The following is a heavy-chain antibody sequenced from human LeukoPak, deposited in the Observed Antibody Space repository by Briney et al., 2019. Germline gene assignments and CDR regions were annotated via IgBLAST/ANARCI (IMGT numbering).Heavy chain of an antibody. V-gene: IGHV3-74*01. D-gene: IGHD1-1*01. CDR2: INSDGSST. Sequence: GGTLRLSCAASGFTFSTYWMHWVRQAPGKGLVWVSRINSDGSSTTYADSVKGRFTISRDNAKNTLYLQMNRLRAEDTAVYYCARVRYNWNDINWFDPWGQGTLVTVSA. CDR1: GFTFSTYW. J-gene: IGHJ5*02. CDR3: ARVRYNWNDINWFDP.